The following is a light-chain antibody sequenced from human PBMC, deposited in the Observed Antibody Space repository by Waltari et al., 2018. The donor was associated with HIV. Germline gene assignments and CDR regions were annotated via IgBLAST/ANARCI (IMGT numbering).Light chain of an antibody. CDR3: QQYYSTPYT. CDR1: QSVLYSSNNKNY. J-gene: IGKJ2*01. Sequence: DIVTTQSPDSLAVSLGERATINCKSSQSVLYSSNNKNYVAWYQQKPGQPPKLLIYWTSTRASGVPDRFSGSGSATEVTLTISSLQAEDVAVYYCQQYYSTPYTFGQGTKLQIK. V-gene: IGKV4-1*01. CDR2: WTS.